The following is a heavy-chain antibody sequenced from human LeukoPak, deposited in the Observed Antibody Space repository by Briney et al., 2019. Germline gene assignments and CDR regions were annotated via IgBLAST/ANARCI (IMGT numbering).Heavy chain of an antibody. CDR1: GFTFDDYA. D-gene: IGHD4-17*01. Sequence: PGGSLRLSXAASGFTFDDYAMHWVRQAPGKGLEWVSGISWNSGSIGYADSVKGRFTISRDNAKNSLYLQMNSLRAEDMALYYCAKERNGELDYWGQGTLVTVSS. V-gene: IGHV3-9*03. CDR2: ISWNSGSI. J-gene: IGHJ4*02. CDR3: AKERNGELDY.